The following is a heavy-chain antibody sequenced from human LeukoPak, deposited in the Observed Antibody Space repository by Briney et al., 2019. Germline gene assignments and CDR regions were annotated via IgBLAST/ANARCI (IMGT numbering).Heavy chain of an antibody. V-gene: IGHV3-7*01. CDR3: AKPEYSSGPPPD. CDR2: IKQDGIEK. J-gene: IGHJ4*02. Sequence: GGSLRLSCAVSGFSFRSHWMSWVRQAPGKGPEWVANIKQDGIEKYYADSVKGRFTISRDNSKNTLYLQMNSLRAEDTAVYYCAKPEYSSGPPPDWGQGTLVTVSS. D-gene: IGHD6-19*01. CDR1: GFSFRSHW.